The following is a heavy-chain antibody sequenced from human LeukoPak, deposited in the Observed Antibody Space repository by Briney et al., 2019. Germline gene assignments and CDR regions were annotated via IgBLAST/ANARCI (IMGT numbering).Heavy chain of an antibody. CDR3: ARVRGYCSSTSCYRTEANNRFDP. Sequence: SETLSLTCTVSGGSISSYYWSWIRQPPGKGLEWIGYIYYSGSTNYNPSLKSRVTISVDTSKNQFSLKLSSVTAADTAVYYCARVRGYCSSTSCYRTEANNRFDPWGQGTLVTVSS. CDR2: IYYSGST. D-gene: IGHD2-2*02. V-gene: IGHV4-59*01. J-gene: IGHJ5*02. CDR1: GGSISSYY.